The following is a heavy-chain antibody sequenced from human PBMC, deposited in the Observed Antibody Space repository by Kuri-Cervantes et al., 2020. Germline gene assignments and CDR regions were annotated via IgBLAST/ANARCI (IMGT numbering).Heavy chain of an antibody. J-gene: IGHJ4*02. V-gene: IGHV1-18*01. D-gene: IGHD2-2*01. CDR2: ISAYNGNT. Sequence: ASVKVSCKASGYTFTSYGISWVRQAPGQGLEWMGWISAYNGNTNYAQKLQGRVTITRDTSASTAYMELSSLRSEDTAVYYCARPSLPAAIDYFDYWGQGTLVTVSS. CDR1: GYTFTSYG. CDR3: ARPSLPAAIDYFDY.